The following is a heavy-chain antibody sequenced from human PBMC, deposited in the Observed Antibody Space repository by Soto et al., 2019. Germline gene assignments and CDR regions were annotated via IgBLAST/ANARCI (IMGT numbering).Heavy chain of an antibody. J-gene: IGHJ5*02. CDR1: GGSINSYY. Sequence: SETLSLTCTVSGGSINSYYWSWIRQPPGKGLELIGYIHHFGSTNYNPSLKSRVTISIATSKTQFSLKLSSVTAADTAVYYCARLCCSGALIWFDPWGQGTLVTVSS. V-gene: IGHV4-59*01. CDR2: IHHFGST. CDR3: ARLCCSGALIWFDP. D-gene: IGHD3-10*02.